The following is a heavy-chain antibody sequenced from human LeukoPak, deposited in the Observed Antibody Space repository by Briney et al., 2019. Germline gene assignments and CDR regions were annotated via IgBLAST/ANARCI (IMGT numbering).Heavy chain of an antibody. J-gene: IGHJ4*02. D-gene: IGHD6-19*01. V-gene: IGHV3-30-3*01. CDR2: ISYDGSNK. Sequence: GRSLRLSCAASGFTFSSYAMHWVRQAPGKGLEWVAVISYDGSNKCYADSVKGRFTISRDNSKNTLYLQMNSLRAEDTAVYYCARDLNSSGSLDYWGQGTLVTVSS. CDR3: ARDLNSSGSLDY. CDR1: GFTFSSYA.